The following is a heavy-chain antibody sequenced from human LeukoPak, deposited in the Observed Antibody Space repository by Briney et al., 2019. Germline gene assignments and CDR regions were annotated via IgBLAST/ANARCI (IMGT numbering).Heavy chain of an antibody. J-gene: IGHJ6*03. Sequence: GGSLRLSCAASGFSFSSYWMHWVRQAPGKGPVWVSLISNDESTIIYADSVKGRFTISRDNAKNSLYLQMNSLRAEDTAVYYCAREGMEYQLLPYYYYMDVWGKGTTVTVSS. CDR1: GFSFSSYW. V-gene: IGHV3-74*01. CDR3: AREGMEYQLLPYYYYMDV. CDR2: ISNDESTI. D-gene: IGHD2-2*01.